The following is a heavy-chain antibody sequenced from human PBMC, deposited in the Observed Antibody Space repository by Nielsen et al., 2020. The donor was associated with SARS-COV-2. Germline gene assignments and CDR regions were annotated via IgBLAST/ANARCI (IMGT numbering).Heavy chain of an antibody. J-gene: IGHJ5*02. CDR2: IYYSGST. CDR1: GGSISSYY. CDR3: ASAGYCSGGSCYWFDP. D-gene: IGHD2-15*01. V-gene: IGHV4-59*01. Sequence: SETLSLTCTVSGGSISSYYWSWIRQPPGKGLEWIGYIYYSGSTNYNPSLKSRVTISVDTSKNQFSLKLSSVTAADTAVDYCASAGYCSGGSCYWFDPWGQGTLVTVSS.